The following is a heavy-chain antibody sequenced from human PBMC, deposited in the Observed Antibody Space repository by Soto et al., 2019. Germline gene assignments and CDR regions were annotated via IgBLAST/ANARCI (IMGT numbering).Heavy chain of an antibody. V-gene: IGHV3-7*01. CDR2: IKEDGSAK. CDR1: GFTFSTYW. D-gene: IGHD2-15*01. Sequence: EVQLVESGGGLVQPGGSLRLSCAASGFTFSTYWMSWVRQAPGKGLEWVANIKEDGSAKSYVDSVKGRFTISRDNAKTSLYLQMNSLRAEDTAVYHCARDRGRGVECFGTCYSSYFDPWGQGTLVTVSS. CDR3: ARDRGRGVECFGTCYSSYFDP. J-gene: IGHJ5*02.